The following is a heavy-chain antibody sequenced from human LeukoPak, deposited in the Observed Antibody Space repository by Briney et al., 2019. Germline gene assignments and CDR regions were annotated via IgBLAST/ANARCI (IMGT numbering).Heavy chain of an antibody. J-gene: IGHJ4*02. CDR2: ISGSGGST. D-gene: IGHD3-22*01. CDR3: AKDYYDSSGLDY. V-gene: IGHV3-23*01. CDR1: GFTFSSYA. Sequence: GGSLRLSCAASGFTFSSYAMSWVRQAPGKGLEWVSAISGSGGSTYYAGSVKGRFTISRDNSKNTLYLQMNSLRAEDTAVYYCAKDYYDSSGLDYWGQGTLVTVSS.